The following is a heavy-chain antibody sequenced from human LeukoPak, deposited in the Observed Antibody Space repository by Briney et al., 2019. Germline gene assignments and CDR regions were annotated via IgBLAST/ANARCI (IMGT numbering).Heavy chain of an antibody. CDR3: AKGYYFDILSGYSSLDS. J-gene: IGHJ4*02. D-gene: IGHD3-9*01. CDR2: INSDGSST. CDR1: GFTFSSYW. Sequence: GGSLRLSCAASGFTFSSYWMHWVRQAPGKGLVWVSRINSDGSSTSYADSVKGRFTISRDNAKNTLYLQMNSLRAEDTAAYYCAKGYYFDILSGYSSLDSWGQGTLVTVSS. V-gene: IGHV3-74*01.